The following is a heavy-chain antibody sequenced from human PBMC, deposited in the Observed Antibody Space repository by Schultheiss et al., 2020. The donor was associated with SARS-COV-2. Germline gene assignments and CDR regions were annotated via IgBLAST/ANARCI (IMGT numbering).Heavy chain of an antibody. J-gene: IGHJ5*02. D-gene: IGHD3-22*01. CDR1: GGSISSGSYY. CDR3: ARSLVVVKGGYNWFDP. CDR2: IYTSGST. V-gene: IGHV4-61*02. Sequence: LRLSCTVSGGSISSGSYYWSWIRQPAGKGLEWIGRIYTSGSTNYNPSLKSRVTISVDTSKNQFSLKLSSVTAADTAVYYCARSLVVVKGGYNWFDPWGQGTLVTVSS.